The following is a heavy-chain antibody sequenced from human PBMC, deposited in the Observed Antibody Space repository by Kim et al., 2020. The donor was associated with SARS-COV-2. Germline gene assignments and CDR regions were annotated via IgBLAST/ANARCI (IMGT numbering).Heavy chain of an antibody. Sequence: GGSLSLSCAVSGSSVSSSYMTWVRQAPGKGLARVSAIHDAGSTYYADSVKGRFTISRDIPKDTLYLPMNSLRADDTAVYYCSRSTVGAYFDYWGQGSLV. D-gene: IGHD1-26*01. CDR1: GSSVSSSY. J-gene: IGHJ4*02. CDR2: IHDAGST. V-gene: IGHV3-53*01. CDR3: SRSTVGAYFDY.